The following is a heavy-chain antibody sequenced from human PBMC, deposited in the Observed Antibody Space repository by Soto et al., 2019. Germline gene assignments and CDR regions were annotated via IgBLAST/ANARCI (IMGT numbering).Heavy chain of an antibody. CDR3: ARGAGGDPSLWSLYYYGMDV. J-gene: IGHJ6*02. V-gene: IGHV4-61*01. Sequence: PSETLSLTCTVSGGSFKSGSYSWSWIRQPPGKGLEWIGYIYYSGSTNYNPSLKSRVTISVDTSKNQFSLKLSSVTAADTAVYYCARGAGGDPSLWSLYYYGMDVWGQGTTVTVSS. CDR1: GGSFKSGSYS. CDR2: IYYSGST. D-gene: IGHD3-16*01.